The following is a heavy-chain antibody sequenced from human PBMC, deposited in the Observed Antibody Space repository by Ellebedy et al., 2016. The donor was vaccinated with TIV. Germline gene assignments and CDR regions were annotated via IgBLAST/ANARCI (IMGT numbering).Heavy chain of an antibody. V-gene: IGHV3-30*18. CDR3: AKDSVRGYSGYATDYYYGLDV. D-gene: IGHD5-12*01. CDR2: ISYDGINK. Sequence: GGSLRLXCAASGFTFSSYGMQWVRQAPGKGLEWVAVISYDGINKYYADSLKGRFTISRDNSKNTLYLQMNSLRSEDTAVYYCAKDSVRGYSGYATDYYYGLDVWGQGTTVTVSS. CDR1: GFTFSSYG. J-gene: IGHJ6*02.